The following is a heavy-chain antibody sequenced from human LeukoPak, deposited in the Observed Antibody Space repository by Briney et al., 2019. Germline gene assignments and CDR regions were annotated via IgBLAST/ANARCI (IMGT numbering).Heavy chain of an antibody. D-gene: IGHD1-1*01. CDR2: IYSGST. V-gene: IGHV4-61*02. J-gene: IGHJ4*02. CDR1: GASIRSDSDY. CDR3: ARGRVSGTTLYFDY. Sequence: SQTLSLTXTVSGASIRSDSDYWSWIRQPAGKGLEWIGRIYSGSTDYNPSLRSRLTISVDTSKNQFSLKLSSVTAADTAVYYCARGRVSGTTLYFDYWGQGTLFTVSS.